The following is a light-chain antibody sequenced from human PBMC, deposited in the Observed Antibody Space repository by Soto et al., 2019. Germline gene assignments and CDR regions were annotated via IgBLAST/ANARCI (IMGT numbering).Light chain of an antibody. CDR3: QQYGSSIT. CDR2: GAS. Sequence: IALTQSPGTLSLSPGERVTLSCRASQSVSRSYLAWYQQKPGQAPRLLIYGASSRATGIPDRFSGSGSGTDFTLTINRLEPEDFAVYYCQQYGSSITFGQGTRLEIK. CDR1: QSVSRSY. V-gene: IGKV3-20*01. J-gene: IGKJ5*01.